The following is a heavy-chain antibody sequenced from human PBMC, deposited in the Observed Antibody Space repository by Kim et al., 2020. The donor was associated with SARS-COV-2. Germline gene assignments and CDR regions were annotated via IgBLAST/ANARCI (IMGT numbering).Heavy chain of an antibody. CDR2: ISAYNGNT. CDR3: ARVAQLVLEFYYYYGMDV. D-gene: IGHD6-13*01. J-gene: IGHJ6*02. Sequence: ASVKVSCKASGYTFTSYGISWVRQAPGQGLEWMGWISAYNGNTNYAQKLQGRVTMTTDTSTSTAYMELRSLRSDDTAVYYCARVAQLVLEFYYYYGMDVWGQGTTGTVSS. CDR1: GYTFTSYG. V-gene: IGHV1-18*01.